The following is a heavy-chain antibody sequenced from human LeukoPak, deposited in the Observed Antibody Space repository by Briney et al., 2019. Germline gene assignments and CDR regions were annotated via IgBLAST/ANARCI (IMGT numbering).Heavy chain of an antibody. CDR2: INPNSGGT. CDR3: ARDGALVVPAAVDY. Sequence: ASVKVSCKASGYTFTGYYMHWVRQAPGQGLEWMGWINPNSGGTNHAQKFQGRVTMTRDTSISTAYMELSRLRSDDTAVYYCARDGALVVPAAVDYWGQGTLVTVSS. D-gene: IGHD2-2*01. V-gene: IGHV1-2*02. CDR1: GYTFTGYY. J-gene: IGHJ4*02.